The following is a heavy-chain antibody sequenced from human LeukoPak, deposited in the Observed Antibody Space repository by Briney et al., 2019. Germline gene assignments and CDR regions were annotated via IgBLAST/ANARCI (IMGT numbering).Heavy chain of an antibody. D-gene: IGHD6-13*01. V-gene: IGHV4-59*01. J-gene: IGHJ4*02. CDR1: GGSMSSYY. Sequence: SETLSLTCTVSGGSMSSYYWSWIRQPPGRGLEYIGHIYYSGRTDYNPSLKSRVTISVDTSKNQFYLRLNSVTAADTAVYYCARGRLQQLAYYFDYWGQGTLVTVSS. CDR3: ARGRLQQLAYYFDY. CDR2: IYYSGRT.